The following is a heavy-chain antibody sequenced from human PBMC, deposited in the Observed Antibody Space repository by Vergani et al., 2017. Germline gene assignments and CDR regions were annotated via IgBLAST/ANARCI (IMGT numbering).Heavy chain of an antibody. CDR1: GGSISSSSYY. CDR3: ARSRSSWYDYYFDY. Sequence: QLQLQESGPGLVKPSETLSLTCTVSGGSISSSSYYWGWIRQPPGKGLEWIGSIYYSGSTYYNPSLKSRVTISVDPSKNQFSLKLSSVTAADTAVYYCARSRSSWYDYYFDYWGQGTLVTVSS. J-gene: IGHJ4*02. V-gene: IGHV4-39*01. CDR2: IYYSGST. D-gene: IGHD6-13*01.